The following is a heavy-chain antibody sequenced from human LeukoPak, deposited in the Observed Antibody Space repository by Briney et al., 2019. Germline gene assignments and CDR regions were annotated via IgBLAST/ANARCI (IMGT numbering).Heavy chain of an antibody. CDR3: ARVAGALNWFDP. Sequence: ASVKVSCKASGYTFTSYYMHWVRQAPGQGLEWMGWISAYNGNTNYAQKLQGRVTMTTDTSTSTAYMELRSLRSDDTAVYYCARVAGALNWFDPWGQGTLVTVSS. D-gene: IGHD6-19*01. V-gene: IGHV1-18*04. J-gene: IGHJ5*02. CDR1: GYTFTSYY. CDR2: ISAYNGNT.